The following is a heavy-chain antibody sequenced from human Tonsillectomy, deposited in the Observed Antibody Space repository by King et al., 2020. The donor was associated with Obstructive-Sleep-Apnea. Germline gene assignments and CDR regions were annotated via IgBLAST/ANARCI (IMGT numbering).Heavy chain of an antibody. J-gene: IGHJ4*02. CDR3: ARGGYSYGPYYCDY. Sequence: VQLVESGGGLVQPGGSLRLSCAASGFTVSSNYMSWVRQAPGKGLEWVSVIYSGGSTYYADSVKGRFTISRHNSKNTLYLQMNSLRAEDTAVYYVARGGYSYGPYYCDYWGQGTLVTVSS. V-gene: IGHV3-53*04. CDR2: IYSGGST. D-gene: IGHD5-18*01. CDR1: GFTVSSNY.